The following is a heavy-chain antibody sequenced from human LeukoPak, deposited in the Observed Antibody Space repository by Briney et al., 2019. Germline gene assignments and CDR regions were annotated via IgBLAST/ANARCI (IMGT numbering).Heavy chain of an antibody. CDR1: GFAFSSYA. V-gene: IGHV3-23*01. J-gene: IGHJ5*02. CDR3: AKDAPGIAVAGGNWFDP. CDR2: ISGSGGST. D-gene: IGHD6-19*01. Sequence: PGGSLRLSCAASGFAFSSYAMSWVRQAPGKGLEWVSAISGSGGSTYYADSVKGRFTISRDNSKNTLYLQMNSLRAEDTAVYYCAKDAPGIAVAGGNWFDPWGQGTLVTVSS.